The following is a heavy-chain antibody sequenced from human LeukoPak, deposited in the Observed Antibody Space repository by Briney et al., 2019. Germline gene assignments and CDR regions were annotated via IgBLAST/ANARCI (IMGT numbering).Heavy chain of an antibody. CDR2: IYYSGST. J-gene: IGHJ5*02. V-gene: IGHV4-39*01. CDR3: ARRLRGGDGYLNWFDP. CDR1: GGSISSSTYY. Sequence: SETLSLTCTVSGGSISSSTYYWGWIRQPPGKGLEWIGSIYYSGSTCYNPSLKSRVTISVDTSKNQFSLKLTSVTAADTAVYYCARRLRGGDGYLNWFDPWGQGALVTVSS. D-gene: IGHD5-24*01.